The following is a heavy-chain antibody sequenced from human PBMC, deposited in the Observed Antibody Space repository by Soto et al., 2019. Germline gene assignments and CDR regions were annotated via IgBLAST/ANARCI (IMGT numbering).Heavy chain of an antibody. V-gene: IGHV3-23*01. Sequence: VGSLGHCCGASGCPFRCYGMSWVRQAQGKWLEWVSAIIVSGGNTYYSDSVYGRFTISRSNSKNTLFLDINSLRAEDTPLYFWSREWEDYYDSRGSWCDPWVQRSRVSGSS. J-gene: IGHJ5*02. CDR3: SREWEDYYDSRGSWCDP. CDR1: GCPFRCYG. CDR2: IIVSGGNT. D-gene: IGHD3-22*01.